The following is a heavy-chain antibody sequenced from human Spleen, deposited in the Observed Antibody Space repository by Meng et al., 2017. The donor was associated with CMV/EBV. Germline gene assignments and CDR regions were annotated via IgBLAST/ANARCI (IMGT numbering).Heavy chain of an antibody. CDR3: ASGAYYDFWSGYAPSYYYYGMDV. CDR1: GYTFTSYG. CDR2: IIPIFGTA. D-gene: IGHD3-3*01. V-gene: IGHV1-69*05. J-gene: IGHJ6*02. Sequence: SVKVSCKASGYTFTSYGISWVRQAPGQGLEWMGGIIPIFGTANYAQKFQGRVTITTDESTSTAYMELSSLRSEDTAVYYCASGAYYDFWSGYAPSYYYYGMDVWGQGTTVTVSS.